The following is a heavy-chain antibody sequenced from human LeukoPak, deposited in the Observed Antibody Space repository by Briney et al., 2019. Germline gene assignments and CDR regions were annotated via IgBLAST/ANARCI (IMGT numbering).Heavy chain of an antibody. CDR1: GYTFTSYY. CDR2: INPSGGST. CDR3: ARVLHSSGWYGYGGDAFDI. V-gene: IGHV1-46*01. D-gene: IGHD6-19*01. J-gene: IGHJ3*02. Sequence: ASVKVSCKASGYTFTSYYMHWVRQAPGQGLEWMGIINPSGGSTSYAQKFQGRVTMTRDTSTSTVYMELSSLRSEDTAVYYCARVLHSSGWYGYGGDAFDIWGQGTMVTVSS.